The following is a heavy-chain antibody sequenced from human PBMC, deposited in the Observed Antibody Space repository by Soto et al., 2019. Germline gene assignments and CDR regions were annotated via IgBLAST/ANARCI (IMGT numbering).Heavy chain of an antibody. D-gene: IGHD1-1*01. CDR3: ARLVGTPPSSDS. CDR1: GASVRSGSYY. J-gene: IGHJ5*01. CDR2: MSYNGST. V-gene: IGHV4-61*01. Sequence: SETLSLTCTFSGASVRSGSYYWNLIRQPPGKRLEWIGYMSYNGSTNYNPSLKSRGTISVDTTKNQFSLKLTSLNAVDTAIYCCARLVGTPPSSDSSSPGYQVTFYS.